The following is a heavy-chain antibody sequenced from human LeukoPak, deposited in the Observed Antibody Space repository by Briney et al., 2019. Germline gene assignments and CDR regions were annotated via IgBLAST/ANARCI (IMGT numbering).Heavy chain of an antibody. Sequence: PGGSLRLSCAASGLTFSSHSMNWVRQAPGKGLEWVSSISSSSNYIYYADSVKGRFTISRDNAKNSLYLQMNSLRAEDTAVYYCARVPHAMVRGVIITEFYFDYWGQGTLVTVSS. V-gene: IGHV3-21*01. J-gene: IGHJ4*02. CDR2: ISSSSNYI. CDR1: GLTFSSHS. D-gene: IGHD3-10*01. CDR3: ARVPHAMVRGVIITEFYFDY.